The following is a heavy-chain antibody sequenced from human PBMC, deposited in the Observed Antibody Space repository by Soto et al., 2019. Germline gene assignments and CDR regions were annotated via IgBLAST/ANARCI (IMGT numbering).Heavy chain of an antibody. CDR1: GFPFSNAW. D-gene: IGHD2-2*01. V-gene: IGHV3-15*01. CDR3: TTATDLCSSTSCYTFDY. CDR2: IKSKTDGGTT. Sequence: SLRLSCAASGFPFSNAWMSWVRQAPGKGLEWVGRIKSKTDGGTTDYAAPVKGRFTIPRDDSKNTLYLQMNSLKTEDTAVYYCTTATDLCSSTSCYTFDYWGQGTLVTVSS. J-gene: IGHJ4*02.